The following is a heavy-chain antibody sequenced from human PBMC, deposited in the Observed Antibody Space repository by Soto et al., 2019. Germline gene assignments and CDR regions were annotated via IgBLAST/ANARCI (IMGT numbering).Heavy chain of an antibody. CDR2: IYYSGST. Sequence: QVQLQESGPGLVKPSQTLSLTCTVSGGSISSGGYYWSWIRQHPGKGLEWIGYIYYSGSTYYNPSLKSRVTIAVDTSKNQCSLKLSSVTAADTAVYYCARVPYGDYVKNFYGMDVWGQGTTVTVSS. J-gene: IGHJ6*02. CDR1: GGSISSGGYY. CDR3: ARVPYGDYVKNFYGMDV. D-gene: IGHD4-17*01. V-gene: IGHV4-31*03.